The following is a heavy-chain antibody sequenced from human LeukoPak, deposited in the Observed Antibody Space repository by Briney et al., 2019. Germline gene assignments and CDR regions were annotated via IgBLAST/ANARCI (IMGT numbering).Heavy chain of an antibody. Sequence: NSSGTLSLTCTVSGGSVSSGSYYWSWIRQPPGKGLEWIGHIYYSGSTNYNPSLKSRVTISVDTSKDQFSLKLSSVTAADTAVYYCAREHYYGSGSYTAFDIWGQGTMVTVSS. CDR3: AREHYYGSGSYTAFDI. CDR1: GGSVSSGSYY. CDR2: IYYSGST. D-gene: IGHD3-10*01. V-gene: IGHV4-61*01. J-gene: IGHJ3*02.